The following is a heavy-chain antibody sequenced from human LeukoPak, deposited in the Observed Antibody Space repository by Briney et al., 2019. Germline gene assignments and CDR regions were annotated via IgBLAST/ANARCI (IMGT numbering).Heavy chain of an antibody. CDR3: AKPIGSGSYYNGDYYYGMDV. D-gene: IGHD3-10*01. V-gene: IGHV3-30*18. J-gene: IGHJ6*02. Sequence: GGSLRLSCAASGFTFSSYGMHWVRQAPGQGLEWVADISYDGSNKYYADSGKGRFTISRDNSKNTLYLQMNSLRAEDTAVYYCAKPIGSGSYYNGDYYYGMDVWGQGTTVTVSS. CDR1: GFTFSSYG. CDR2: ISYDGSNK.